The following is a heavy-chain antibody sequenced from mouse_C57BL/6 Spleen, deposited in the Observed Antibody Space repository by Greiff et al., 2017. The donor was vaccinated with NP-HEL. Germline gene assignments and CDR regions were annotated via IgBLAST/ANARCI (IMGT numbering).Heavy chain of an antibody. CDR2: INPGSGGT. CDR1: GYAFTNYL. J-gene: IGHJ4*01. CDR3: ARSKDVTTVVNYAMDY. V-gene: IGHV1-54*01. D-gene: IGHD1-1*01. Sequence: VQLQQSGAELVRPGTSVKVSCKASGYAFTNYLIEWVKQRPGQGLEWIGVINPGSGGTNYNEKFKGKATLTADKSSSTAYMQLSSLTSEDSAVYFCARSKDVTTVVNYAMDYWGQGTSVTVSS.